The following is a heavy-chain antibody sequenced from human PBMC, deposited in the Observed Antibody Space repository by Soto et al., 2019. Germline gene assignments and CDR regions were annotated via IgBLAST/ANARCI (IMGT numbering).Heavy chain of an antibody. CDR2: IYPGDSDT. V-gene: IGHV5-51*01. CDR3: ARQAAAGTHGMDV. Sequence: GESLKISCKGSGYSFTSYWIGWVSQMPGKGLEWMGIIYPGDSDTRYSPSFQGQVTISADKSISTAYLQWSSLKASDTAMYYCARQAAAGTHGMDVWGQGTTVTVSS. CDR1: GYSFTSYW. D-gene: IGHD6-13*01. J-gene: IGHJ6*02.